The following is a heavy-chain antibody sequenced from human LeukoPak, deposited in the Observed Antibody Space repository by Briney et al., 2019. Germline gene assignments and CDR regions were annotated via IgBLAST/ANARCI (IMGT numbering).Heavy chain of an antibody. CDR1: GFIFSTYG. D-gene: IGHD7-27*01. CDR2: INPVGSEK. V-gene: IGHV3-7*02. Sequence: PGTSLRLSCEASGFIFSTYGMNWVRQAPGKGLEWVANINPVGSEKYYLDSVKGRFTISRDNAKNSLYLQMNSLRAEDTAVYYCAKNWGYFDDWGQGTLVTVSS. CDR3: AKNWGYFDD. J-gene: IGHJ4*02.